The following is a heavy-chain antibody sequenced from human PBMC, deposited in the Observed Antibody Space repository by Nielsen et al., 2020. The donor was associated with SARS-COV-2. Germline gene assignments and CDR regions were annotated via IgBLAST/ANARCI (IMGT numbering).Heavy chain of an antibody. D-gene: IGHD3-9*01. CDR3: ASCKGDGKYFDCEALDY. CDR2: MNPNSGNT. J-gene: IGHJ4*02. Sequence: ASVKVSCKASGYTFTSYEINWVRQATGQGLEWMGWMNPNSGNTGYAQKFQGRVTMTRDTSISTAYLELSSLRSEDTALYYCASCKGDGKYFDCEALDYRGQGTLVTVSS. CDR1: GYTFTSYE. V-gene: IGHV1-8*01.